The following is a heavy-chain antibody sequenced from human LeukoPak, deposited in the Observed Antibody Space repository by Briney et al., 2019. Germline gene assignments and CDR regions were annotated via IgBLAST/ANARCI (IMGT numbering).Heavy chain of an antibody. J-gene: IGHJ6*02. CDR1: GGSISSSSYY. D-gene: IGHD3-10*01. CDR3: ARAVRENYYYYGMDV. Sequence: SETLSLTCTVSGGSISSSSYYWGWIRQPPGKGLVWIGSIYYSGSTYYNPSLKSRVTISVDTSKNQFSLKLSSVTAADTAVYYCARAVRENYYYYGMDVWGQGTTVTVSS. V-gene: IGHV4-39*07. CDR2: IYYSGST.